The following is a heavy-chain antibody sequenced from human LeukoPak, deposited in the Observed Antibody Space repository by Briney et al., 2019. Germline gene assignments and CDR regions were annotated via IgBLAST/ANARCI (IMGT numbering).Heavy chain of an antibody. D-gene: IGHD2-15*01. CDR2: IYPGDSDR. Sequence: GESLKISCKGSGYSFTNYWIGWVRQIPGKGLEWMGIIYPGDSDRRYSPSLQGQVTISADKSNSTAYLQWSSLKASDTAMYYCARHGGTSVDASDIWGQGTMVTVSS. J-gene: IGHJ3*02. V-gene: IGHV5-51*01. CDR3: ARHGGTSVDASDI. CDR1: GYSFTNYW.